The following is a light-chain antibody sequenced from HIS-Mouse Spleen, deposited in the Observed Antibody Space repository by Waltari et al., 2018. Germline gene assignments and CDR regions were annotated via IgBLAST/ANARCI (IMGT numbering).Light chain of an antibody. CDR1: SSNIGSNY. Sequence: QSVLTQPPSASGTPGQRVTISCSGSSSNIGSNYVYWYQQPPGTAPKLLIYRNNQRPSGGPVRVSGSKSGTSASLAISGLRSEDEADYYCAAWDDSLSGVFGGGTKLTVL. V-gene: IGLV1-47*01. CDR2: RNN. J-gene: IGLJ2*01. CDR3: AAWDDSLSGV.